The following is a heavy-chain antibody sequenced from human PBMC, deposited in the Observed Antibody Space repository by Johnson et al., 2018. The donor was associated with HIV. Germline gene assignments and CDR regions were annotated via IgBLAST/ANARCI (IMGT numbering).Heavy chain of an antibody. CDR2: ISSSGGTI. CDR1: GFTVSSNY. V-gene: IGHV3-11*04. J-gene: IGHJ3*02. D-gene: IGHD3/OR15-3a*01. CDR3: ARDGRGLDAFDI. Sequence: QVHLVESGGGLIQPGGSLRLSCAASGFTVSSNYMSWVRQAPEKGLEWISYISSSGGTIFYADSVKGRFTISRDIAKNTLYLQMNSLRAEDTAVYYCARDGRGLDAFDIWGQGTVVTVSS.